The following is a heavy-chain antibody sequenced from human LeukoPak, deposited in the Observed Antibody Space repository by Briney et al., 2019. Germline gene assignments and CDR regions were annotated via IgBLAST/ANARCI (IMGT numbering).Heavy chain of an antibody. V-gene: IGHV4-59*11. CDR1: GGAINDQY. J-gene: IGHJ5*02. Sequence: SVPLSLTCTVPGGAINDQYWSWIRQPTGKGLEWIGYVHYTGGTNYSPSLKNRVTISVDTSTNQFTLKLYSVTAADTAVYFCARWNYTSAPNWFDPWGQGTLVTVSS. D-gene: IGHD1-7*01. CDR3: ARWNYTSAPNWFDP. CDR2: VHYTGGT.